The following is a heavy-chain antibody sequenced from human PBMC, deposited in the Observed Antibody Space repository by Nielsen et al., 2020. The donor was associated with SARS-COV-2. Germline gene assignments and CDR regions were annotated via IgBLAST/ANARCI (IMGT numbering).Heavy chain of an antibody. Sequence: GESLKISCSASGFTFSSYAMHWVRQAPGKGLEYVSAISSNGGSTYYADSVKGRFTISRDNSKNTLYLQVSSLRAEDTAVYYCRYFDRGGGVWGQGTTVTVSS. CDR2: ISSNGGST. D-gene: IGHD3-9*01. CDR1: GFTFSSYA. CDR3: RYFDRGGGV. J-gene: IGHJ6*02. V-gene: IGHV3-64D*09.